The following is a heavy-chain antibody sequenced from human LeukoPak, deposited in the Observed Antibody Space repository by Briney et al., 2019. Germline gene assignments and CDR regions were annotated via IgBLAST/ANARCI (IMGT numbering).Heavy chain of an antibody. CDR1: GASFSSSTYY. J-gene: IGHJ4*02. V-gene: IGHV4-39*01. CDR3: ARHAGGIAAAGTRPFDY. D-gene: IGHD6-13*01. CDR2: IYYGGGT. Sequence: SETLSLTCTVSGASFSSSTYYWGWIRQPPGKGLEWFGSIYYGGGTYYNPSLKSRVTMSVDTSKKQFSLKLSSVTAADTAVYYCARHAGGIAAAGTRPFDYWGQGTLVTVSS.